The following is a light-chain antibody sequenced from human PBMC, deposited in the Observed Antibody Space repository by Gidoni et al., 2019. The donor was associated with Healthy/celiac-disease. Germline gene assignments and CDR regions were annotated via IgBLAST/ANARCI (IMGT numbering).Light chain of an antibody. J-gene: IGKJ1*01. Sequence: DIQLTQSPSSLSASVGDRVTITCRASQSISSYLNWYQQQPGKAPKLLIYAASSLQSGVPSRFSGSGSGTDFTLTIRSLQPEDFATYYCQQSYSTPRTFGQXTKVEIK. CDR3: QQSYSTPRT. V-gene: IGKV1-39*01. CDR2: AAS. CDR1: QSISSY.